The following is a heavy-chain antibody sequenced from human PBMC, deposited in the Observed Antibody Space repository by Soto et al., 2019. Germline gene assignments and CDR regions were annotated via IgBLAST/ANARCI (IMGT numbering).Heavy chain of an antibody. CDR1: GFTFSSYG. CDR3: AKEPVGPDWYFDL. CDR2: IWYDGSNK. V-gene: IGHV3-33*06. J-gene: IGHJ2*01. Sequence: GGSLRLSCAASGFTFSSYGMHWVRQAPGKGLEWVAVIWYDGSNKYYADSVKGRFTISRDNSKNTLYLQMNSLRAEDTAVYNCAKEPVGPDWYFDLWGRGTLVTV.